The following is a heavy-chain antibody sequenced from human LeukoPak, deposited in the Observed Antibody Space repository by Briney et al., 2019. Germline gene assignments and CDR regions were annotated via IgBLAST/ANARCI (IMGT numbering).Heavy chain of an antibody. D-gene: IGHD2-2*01. CDR1: GGSISSCYDY. V-gene: IGHV4-39*01. Sequence: SETLSLTCTVSGGSISSCYDYWGWIRQPPGQELDGIRSIYYSGSNHYNPYLKIRITISIATTKNQFTLKLISVTATATSLYSCARNFSDIVVGPGGMRKNWFDGWGQGTLVTVPS. J-gene: IGHJ5*02. CDR3: ARNFSDIVVGPGGMRKNWFDG. CDR2: IYYSGSN.